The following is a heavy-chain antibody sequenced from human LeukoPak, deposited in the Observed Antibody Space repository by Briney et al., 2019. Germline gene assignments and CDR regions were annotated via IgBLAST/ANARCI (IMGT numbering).Heavy chain of an antibody. CDR1: GGSISSYY. J-gene: IGHJ4*02. CDR3: ARDRYYYDSSGLYYFDY. D-gene: IGHD3-22*01. Sequence: SETLSLTCTVSGGSISSYYWSWIRQPPGKGLEWIGYIYYSGSTNYNPSLKSRVTISVDTSKNQFSLKLSSVTAADTAVYYCARDRYYYDSSGLYYFDYWGQGTLVTVSS. V-gene: IGHV4-59*01. CDR2: IYYSGST.